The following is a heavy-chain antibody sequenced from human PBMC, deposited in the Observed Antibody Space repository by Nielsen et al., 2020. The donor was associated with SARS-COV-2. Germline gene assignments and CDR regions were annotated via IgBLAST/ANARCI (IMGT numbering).Heavy chain of an antibody. V-gene: IGHV4-38-2*02. J-gene: IGHJ4*02. D-gene: IGHD6-6*01. Sequence: SETLSLTCSVSGYSITSGYFWGWVRQSPGGGLEWFAKTYHGRTTHYNPSFQSRVTISVDTSKNQFLLKVFSVSVTDTAVYYCAREGVADRSLDSWGQGTLVTVSS. CDR2: TYHGRTT. CDR1: GYSITSGYF. CDR3: AREGVADRSLDS.